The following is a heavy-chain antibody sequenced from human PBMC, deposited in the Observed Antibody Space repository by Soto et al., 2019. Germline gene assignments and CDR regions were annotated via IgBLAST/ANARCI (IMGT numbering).Heavy chain of an antibody. Sequence: LSLTCGVSGGTVASSHWWSWVRQSPGGGLEWIGNVYHTGDTNFNPSLQSRVTISVDKPNNQFSLRLNSLTAADTAVYFCAREIVTAGGNNYFDPWGPGTLVTVSS. CDR1: GGTVASSHW. CDR3: AREIVTAGGNNYFDP. CDR2: VYHTGDT. D-gene: IGHD2-21*02. J-gene: IGHJ5*02. V-gene: IGHV4-4*01.